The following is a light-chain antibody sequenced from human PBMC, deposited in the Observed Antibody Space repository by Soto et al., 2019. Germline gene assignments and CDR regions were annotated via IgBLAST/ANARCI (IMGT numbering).Light chain of an antibody. CDR2: AAS. Sequence: DIQMTQSPSSLSASVGDRVTITCRASQGVSYWLAWYQQKPGKAPKSLIYAASNLQSGVPLRFRGSGSGTEFTLTISSLKPDDFETYYCQHYNSYSEAFGQGTKVDIK. CDR3: QHYNSYSEA. V-gene: IGKV1D-16*01. J-gene: IGKJ1*01. CDR1: QGVSYW.